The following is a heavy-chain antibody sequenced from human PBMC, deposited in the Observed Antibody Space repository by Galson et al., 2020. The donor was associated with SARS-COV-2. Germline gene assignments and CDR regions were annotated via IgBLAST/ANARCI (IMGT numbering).Heavy chain of an antibody. CDR3: ATAVAWFGEPTWGYYYYGMDV. J-gene: IGHJ6*02. Sequence: ASVKVSCKVSGYTLTELSMHWVRQAPGKGLEWMGGFDPEDGEPIYAQKFQGRVTMTEDTSTDTAYMELSSLRSEDTAVYYCATAVAWFGEPTWGYYYYGMDVWGQGTTVTVSS. D-gene: IGHD3-10*01. V-gene: IGHV1-24*01. CDR2: FDPEDGEP. CDR1: GYTLTELS.